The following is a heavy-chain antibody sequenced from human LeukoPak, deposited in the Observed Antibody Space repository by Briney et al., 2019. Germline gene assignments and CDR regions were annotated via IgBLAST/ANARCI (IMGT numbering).Heavy chain of an antibody. CDR3: ARDVDSGSYYGYYFDY. J-gene: IGHJ4*02. Sequence: SVKVSCKASGGTFSSYAISWVRQAPGQGLEWMGRIIPIFGIANYAQKFQGRVTITADKSTSTAYVELSSLRSEDTAVYYCARDVDSGSYYGYYFDYWGQGTLVTVSS. D-gene: IGHD1-26*01. CDR1: GGTFSSYA. CDR2: IIPIFGIA. V-gene: IGHV1-69*04.